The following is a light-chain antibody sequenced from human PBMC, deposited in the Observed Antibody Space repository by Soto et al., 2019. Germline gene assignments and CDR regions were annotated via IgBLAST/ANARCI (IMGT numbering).Light chain of an antibody. CDR3: QQYDDSPIT. CDR1: QSLSSSY. CDR2: GAS. Sequence: EIVFTQSPGTLSLSPGERVTLSCRASQSLSSSYLAWYQQKPGQAPRLLIYGASSRATGIPDRFSGSGSGTDFTLTITRLEPEDLAVYYCQQYDDSPITFGHGTRLEI. V-gene: IGKV3-20*01. J-gene: IGKJ5*01.